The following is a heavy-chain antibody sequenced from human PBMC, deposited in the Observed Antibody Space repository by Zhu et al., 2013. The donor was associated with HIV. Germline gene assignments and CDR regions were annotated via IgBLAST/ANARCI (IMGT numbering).Heavy chain of an antibody. D-gene: IGHD3-22*01. V-gene: IGHV1-69*01. J-gene: IGHJ6*02. Sequence: QVQLVQSGAEVKKPGSSVKVSCKASGGTFSSYAISWVRQAPGQGLEWMGGIIPIFGTANYAQKFQGRVTITADESTSTAYMELSSLRSEDTAVYYCARRSYYYDSSGYPGSLDYYYGMDVWGQGTTVTVSS. CDR3: ARRSYYYDSSGYPGSLDYYYGMDV. CDR2: IIPIFGTA. CDR1: GGTFSSYA.